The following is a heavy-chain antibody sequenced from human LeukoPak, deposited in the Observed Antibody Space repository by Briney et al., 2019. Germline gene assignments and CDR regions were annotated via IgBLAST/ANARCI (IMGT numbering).Heavy chain of an antibody. J-gene: IGHJ4*02. CDR1: GFSFNNYA. CDR2: IIASSGAT. V-gene: IGHV3-23*01. Sequence: PGGSLRLSCTASGFSFNNYAMAWVRQAPGKGLEWVSIIIASSGATFYADSVKGRFTISRDNSKNTLYLQMNSLSVADTAVYYFAKGGYDYVEVAYFDFWGQGALVTVSS. D-gene: IGHD5-12*01. CDR3: AKGGYDYVEVAYFDF.